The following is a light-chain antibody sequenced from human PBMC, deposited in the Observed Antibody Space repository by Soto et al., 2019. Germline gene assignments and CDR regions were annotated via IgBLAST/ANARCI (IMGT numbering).Light chain of an antibody. CDR3: SPYTSSSTLYV. J-gene: IGLJ1*01. CDR1: SSDVGGYNY. V-gene: IGLV2-14*01. CDR2: DVS. Sequence: QSDRTQPASVSGSPGESITISCTGTSSDVGGYNYVSWYQQHPGKAPKLMIYDVSNRPSGVSNRFSGSKSGNTASLTISGLQAEDEADYYCSPYTSSSTLYVFGTGTKVTVL.